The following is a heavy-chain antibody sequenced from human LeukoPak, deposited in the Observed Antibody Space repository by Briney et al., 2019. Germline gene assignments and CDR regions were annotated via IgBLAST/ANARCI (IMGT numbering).Heavy chain of an antibody. Sequence: SETLSLTCTVSGDSISSYDWSWIRQPPGKGLEWIGYIYRSESTNYNPSLKSRVTISVDTSKNEFSLKLTSVTAADTAVYYCARALFRFDSSSRSSHWYFDLWGRGTLVTVSS. CDR1: GDSISSYD. J-gene: IGHJ2*01. CDR2: IYRSEST. CDR3: ARALFRFDSSSRSSHWYFDL. V-gene: IGHV4-59*01. D-gene: IGHD3-22*01.